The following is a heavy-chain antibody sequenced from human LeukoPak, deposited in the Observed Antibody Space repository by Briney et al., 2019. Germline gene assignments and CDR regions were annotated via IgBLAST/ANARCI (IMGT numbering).Heavy chain of an antibody. V-gene: IGHV1-3*01. CDR1: GYTFTSYA. D-gene: IGHD3-16*01. CDR3: ARGLGGRRVYYYYGMDV. CDR2: INAGNGNT. J-gene: IGHJ6*04. Sequence: ASVKVSCKASGYTFTSYAMHWVRQAPGQRLEWMGWINAGNGNTKYSQKFQGRVTITRDTSASTAYMELSSLRPEDTAVYYCARGLGGRRVYYYYGMDVWGKGTTVTVSS.